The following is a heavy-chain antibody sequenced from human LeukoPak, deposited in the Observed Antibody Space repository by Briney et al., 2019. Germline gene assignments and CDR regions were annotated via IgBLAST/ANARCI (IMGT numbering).Heavy chain of an antibody. CDR2: IWYGGSNK. CDR3: AKDGKYCSSTTCYNHYYYYYMDV. Sequence: QTGGSLRLSCAASGFTFSSYGMHWVRQAPGKGLEWVAVIWYGGSNKYYADSVKGRFTISRDNSKNTLYLQMNSLRAEDMAVYFCAKDGKYCSSTTCYNHYYYYYMDVWGKGTTVTVSS. CDR1: GFTFSSYG. V-gene: IGHV3-30*02. J-gene: IGHJ6*03. D-gene: IGHD2-2*02.